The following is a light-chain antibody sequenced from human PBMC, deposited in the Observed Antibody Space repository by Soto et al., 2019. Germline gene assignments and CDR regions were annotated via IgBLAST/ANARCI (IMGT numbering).Light chain of an antibody. CDR3: QQYNSYPWT. Sequence: DIQMTQSPSTLSASVGDRVTITCRASQSISNWLAWYQQKPGKAPKLLMYMASSLQSGVPSRFSGSGSGTEFTLTISRLQPDDFATYYCQQYNSYPWTFGQGTKVDIK. CDR2: MAS. V-gene: IGKV1-5*03. CDR1: QSISNW. J-gene: IGKJ1*01.